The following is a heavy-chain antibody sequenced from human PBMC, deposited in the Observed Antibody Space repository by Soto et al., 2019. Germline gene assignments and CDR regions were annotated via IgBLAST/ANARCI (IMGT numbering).Heavy chain of an antibody. CDR2: ISGSGGST. J-gene: IGHJ6*02. Sequence: EVQLLESGGGLVQPGGSLRLSCAASGFTFSSYAMSWVRQAPGKGLEWVSAISGSGGSTYYADSVKGRFTISRDNSKNPLYLQVNSLRAEDTAVYYCARDSRSWTSLYYYYYGMDVWGQGTTVTVSS. D-gene: IGHD6-13*01. V-gene: IGHV3-23*01. CDR3: ARDSRSWTSLYYYYYGMDV. CDR1: GFTFSSYA.